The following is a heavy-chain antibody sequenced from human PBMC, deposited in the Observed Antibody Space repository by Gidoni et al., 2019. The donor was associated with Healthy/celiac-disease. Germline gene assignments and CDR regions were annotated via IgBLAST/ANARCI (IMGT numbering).Heavy chain of an antibody. V-gene: IGHV3-21*01. CDR2: ISSSSSYI. CDR1: GFPFSTLS. Sequence: EVQLVESGGGLVKPGGSLRLSCSASGFPFSTLSMNWVRQAPGKGLEWVSSISSSSSYIYYADSVKGRFTISRDNAKNSLYLQMNSLRAEDTAVYYCASYDYVWGSSTDYFDYWGQGTLVTVSS. J-gene: IGHJ4*02. D-gene: IGHD3-16*01. CDR3: ASYDYVWGSSTDYFDY.